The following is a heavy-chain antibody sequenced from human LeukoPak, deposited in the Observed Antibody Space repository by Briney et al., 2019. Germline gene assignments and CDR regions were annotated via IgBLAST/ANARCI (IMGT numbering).Heavy chain of an antibody. CDR2: INPSGGST. D-gene: IGHD3-9*01. J-gene: IGHJ5*02. CDR1: GYTFTSYH. CDR3: ARDPRDYDILTGVLWGCWFDP. Sequence: SXXVSCKASGYTFTSYHMHWVRQAPGQGLEWMGIINPSGGSTSYAQKFQGRVTMTRDTSTSTVYMELSSLRSEDTAVYYCARDPRDYDILTGVLWGCWFDPWGQGTLVTVSS. V-gene: IGHV1-46*01.